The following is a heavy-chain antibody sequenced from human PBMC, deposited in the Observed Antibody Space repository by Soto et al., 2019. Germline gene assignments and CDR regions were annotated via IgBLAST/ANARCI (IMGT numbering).Heavy chain of an antibody. J-gene: IGHJ6*02. CDR2: IKQDGSEK. Sequence: GGSLRLSCAASGFTFSTYWMSWVRQAPGKGLEWVANIKQDGSEKYYVDSVKGRFTISRHNSKNTLYLQMNSLRAEDTAVYYWARDPYYDSSGYLASYGMDVWGQGTTVTVSS. D-gene: IGHD3-22*01. V-gene: IGHV3-7*03. CDR3: ARDPYYDSSGYLASYGMDV. CDR1: GFTFSTYW.